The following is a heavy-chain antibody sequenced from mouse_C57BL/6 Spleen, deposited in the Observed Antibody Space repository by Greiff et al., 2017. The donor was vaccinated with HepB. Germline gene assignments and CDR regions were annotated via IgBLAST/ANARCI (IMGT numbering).Heavy chain of an antibody. J-gene: IGHJ4*01. D-gene: IGHD2-4*01. CDR1: GYTFTSYW. CDR3: ARYDYDGRRAMDY. V-gene: IGHV1-55*01. Sequence: VQLQQPGAELVKPGASVKMSCKASGYTFTSYWITWVKQRPGQGLEWIGDIYPGSGSTNYNEKFKSKATLTVDTSSSTAYMQLSSLTSEDSAVYYCARYDYDGRRAMDYWGQGTSVTVSS. CDR2: IYPGSGST.